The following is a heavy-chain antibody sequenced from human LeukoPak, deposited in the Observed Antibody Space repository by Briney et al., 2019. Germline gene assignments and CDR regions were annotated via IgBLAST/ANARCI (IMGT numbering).Heavy chain of an antibody. CDR3: ARRSSSWKNWFDP. J-gene: IGHJ5*02. CDR1: GGSIDSNS. V-gene: IGHV4-59*01. CDR2: IYYSGTT. Sequence: SETLSLTCTVSGGSIDSNSWTWIRQPPGKGLEGIAYIYYSGTTNYNPSLKSRVTMSVDMSKNQFSLKLSSVTAADTAVYYCARRSSSWKNWFDPWGQGTLVTVSS. D-gene: IGHD6-13*01.